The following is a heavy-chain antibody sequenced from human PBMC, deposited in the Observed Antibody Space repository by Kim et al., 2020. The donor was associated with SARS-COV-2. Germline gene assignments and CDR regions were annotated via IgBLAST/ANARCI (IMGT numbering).Heavy chain of an antibody. CDR3: ARCLSYYYDSSALTGAFDI. V-gene: IGHV3-21*01. CDR1: GFTFSSYS. J-gene: IGHJ3*02. D-gene: IGHD3-22*01. CDR2: ISSSSSYI. Sequence: GGSLRLSCAASGFTFSSYSMNWVRQAPGKGLEWVSSISSSSSYIYYADSVKGRFTISRDNAKNSLYLQMNSLRAEDTAVYYCARCLSYYYDSSALTGAFDIWGQGTMVTVSS.